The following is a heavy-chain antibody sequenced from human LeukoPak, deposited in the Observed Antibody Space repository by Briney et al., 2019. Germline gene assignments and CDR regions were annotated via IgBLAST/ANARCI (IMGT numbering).Heavy chain of an antibody. D-gene: IGHD2-15*01. CDR2: ISGSGGST. J-gene: IGHJ5*02. Sequence: PGGSLRLSCTASGFTFSSYAMSWVRQAPGKGLEWVSAISGSGGSTYYADSVKGRFTISRDNSKNTLYLQMNSLRAEDTAVYYCAKDAPSRVVVVAAREGDNWFDPWGQGTLVTVSS. CDR3: AKDAPSRVVVVAAREGDNWFDP. CDR1: GFTFSSYA. V-gene: IGHV3-23*01.